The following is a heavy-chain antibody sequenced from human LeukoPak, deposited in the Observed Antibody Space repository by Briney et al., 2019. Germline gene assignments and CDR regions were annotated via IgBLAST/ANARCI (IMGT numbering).Heavy chain of an antibody. CDR3: ARYHQPSGPNWLDR. CDR1: GGSISSYY. CDR2: IYYSGST. V-gene: IGHV4-59*01. J-gene: IGHJ5*02. Sequence: PSETLSLTCTVSGGSISSYYWSCIRQPPGKGLEWIGYIYYSGSTNYNPSLKSRVTISVDTSKNQFSLSLSSVTAADTAVYYCARYHQPSGPNWLDRWGQGTLVTVSS. D-gene: IGHD2-15*01.